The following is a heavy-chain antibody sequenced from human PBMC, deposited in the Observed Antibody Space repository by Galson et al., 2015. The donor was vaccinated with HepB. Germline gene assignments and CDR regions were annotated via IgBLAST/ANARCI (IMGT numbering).Heavy chain of an antibody. CDR1: AFTFSNYG. Sequence: SLRLSCAASAFTFSNYGIHWVRQAPGKGLEWVAVIWYDGSKKFYVDSVKGRFIISRDSSKNTVYLQMNSLTAEDTAVYYCARSYCGGDCYHFDYWGQGTLVTVSS. CDR3: ARSYCGGDCYHFDY. CDR2: IWYDGSKK. D-gene: IGHD2-21*02. V-gene: IGHV3-33*01. J-gene: IGHJ4*02.